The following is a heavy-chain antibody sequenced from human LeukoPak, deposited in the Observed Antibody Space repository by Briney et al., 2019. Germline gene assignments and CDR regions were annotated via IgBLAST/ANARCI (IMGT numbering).Heavy chain of an antibody. V-gene: IGHV4-59*01. CDR3: ARRDGYNSSDY. D-gene: IGHD5-24*01. J-gene: IGHJ4*02. Sequence: PSETLSLTCTVSGGSISRYYWSWIRQPPGKGLEWIGYIYYSGSANYNPSLKSRVTISVDTSKNQFSLMLSSVTAADTAVYYCARRDGYNSSDYWGQGTLVTVSS. CDR1: GGSISRYY. CDR2: IYYSGSA.